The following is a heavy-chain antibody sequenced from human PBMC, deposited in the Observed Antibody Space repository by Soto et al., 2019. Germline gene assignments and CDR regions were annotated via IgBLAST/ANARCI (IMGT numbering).Heavy chain of an antibody. Sequence: SVKVSCNASGGTFSTYAISWVRQAPGQGLEWVGRIIPIFGTANYAEKSQGRVTITADESTRTAYMKLSSLRTEDTAVYYCARDLGGILAADRTYYYYYGMDVWGQGTTVTVSS. CDR3: ARDLGGILAADRTYYYYYGMDV. J-gene: IGHJ6*02. D-gene: IGHD3-9*01. V-gene: IGHV1-69*13. CDR2: IIPIFGTA. CDR1: GGTFSTYA.